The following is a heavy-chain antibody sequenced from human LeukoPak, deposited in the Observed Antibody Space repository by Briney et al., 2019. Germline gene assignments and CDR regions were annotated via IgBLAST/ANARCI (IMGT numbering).Heavy chain of an antibody. D-gene: IGHD3-22*01. CDR2: IIPIFGTA. Sequence: SVKVSCKASGGTFSSYAISWVRQAPGQGLEWMGGIIPIFGTANYAQEFQGRVTITTDEPTSTAYMELSSLRSEDTAVYYCARHYYDRSAFDIWGQGTMVTVSS. CDR3: ARHYYDRSAFDI. J-gene: IGHJ3*02. CDR1: GGTFSSYA. V-gene: IGHV1-69*05.